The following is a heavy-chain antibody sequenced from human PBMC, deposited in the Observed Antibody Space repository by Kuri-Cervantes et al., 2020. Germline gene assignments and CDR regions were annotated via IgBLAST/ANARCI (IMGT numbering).Heavy chain of an antibody. CDR2: INPSGGST. V-gene: IGHV1-46*01. J-gene: IGHJ6*02. D-gene: IGHD4-11*01. CDR1: GHTFTSYY. Sequence: ASVKVSCKASGHTFTSYYMHWVRQAPGQGLEWMGIINPSGGSTSYAQKFQGRVTMTRDTSTSTVYMELSSLRSEDTAVYYCARAYSSYVYGMDVWGQGTTVTVSS. CDR3: ARAYSSYVYGMDV.